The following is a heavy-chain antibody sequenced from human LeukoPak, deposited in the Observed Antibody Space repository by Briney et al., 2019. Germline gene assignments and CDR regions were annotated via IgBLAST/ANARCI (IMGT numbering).Heavy chain of an antibody. V-gene: IGHV3-30*04. CDR1: GFTFSSYA. CDR3: ARERWSTYYFDY. J-gene: IGHJ4*02. CDR2: ISYDGSNK. D-gene: IGHD2-15*01. Sequence: GRSLRLSCAASGFTFSSYAMHWVRQAPGKGLEWVAVISYDGSNKYYADSVKGRFTISRDNSKNTLYLQMNSLRAEDTAVYYCARERWSTYYFDYWGQGTLVTVSP.